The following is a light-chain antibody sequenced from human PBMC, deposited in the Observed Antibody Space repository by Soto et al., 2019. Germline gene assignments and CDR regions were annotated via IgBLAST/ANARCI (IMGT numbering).Light chain of an antibody. CDR2: MAS. CDR3: QQSNSYPKT. J-gene: IGKJ2*01. Sequence: DVQMTQSPSTLSASIGDTVTITCRASQTIVTWLAWYQQKPGRPPKLLIYMASILESGVPSRFSGRGSGTEFTLTISGLQPDDLGTYYCQQSNSYPKTFGEGTKLDI. CDR1: QTIVTW. V-gene: IGKV1-5*03.